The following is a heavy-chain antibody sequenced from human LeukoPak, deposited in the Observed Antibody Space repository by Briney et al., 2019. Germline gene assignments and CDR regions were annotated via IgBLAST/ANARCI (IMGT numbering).Heavy chain of an antibody. J-gene: IGHJ4*02. CDR1: GFTFSDYS. Sequence: GGSLRLSCAASGFTFSDYSMHWVRQAPGEGLMWVSRIKSDGSNTNYADSVKGRFTISRDNSKNTLYLQMNSLRAEDTAVYYCARQGVYDSSGYYPLTIYYFDYWGQGTLVTVPS. V-gene: IGHV3-74*01. D-gene: IGHD3-22*01. CDR2: IKSDGSNT. CDR3: ARQGVYDSSGYYPLTIYYFDY.